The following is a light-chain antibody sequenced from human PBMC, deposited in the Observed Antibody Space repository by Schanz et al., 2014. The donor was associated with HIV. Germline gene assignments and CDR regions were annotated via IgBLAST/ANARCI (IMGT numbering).Light chain of an antibody. CDR1: SSDVGGYNY. V-gene: IGLV2-11*01. CDR2: DVS. CDR3: CSYAGSSTV. Sequence: QSVLTQPRSVSGSPGQSVTISCTGTSSDVGGYNYVSWYQQHPGKAPKLMIYDVSKRPSGVPDRFSGSKSGNTASLTISGLQAEDEADYYCCSYAGSSTVFGGG. J-gene: IGLJ3*02.